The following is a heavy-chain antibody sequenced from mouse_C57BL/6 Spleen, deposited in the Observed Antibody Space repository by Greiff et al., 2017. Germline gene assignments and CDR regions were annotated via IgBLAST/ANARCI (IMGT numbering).Heavy chain of an antibody. CDR1: GFSLTSYG. CDR3: ARNFHYYGSSYWDCDV. V-gene: IGHV2-2*01. Sequence: QVQLQQSGPGLVQPSQSLSITCTVSGFSLTSYGVHWVRQSPGKGLEWLGVIWSGGSTDYNAAFISRLSISKDNTKSQVFFKMNSLQADDTAIYYCARNFHYYGSSYWDCDVWGTGTTVTVSS. D-gene: IGHD1-1*01. J-gene: IGHJ1*03. CDR2: IWSGGST.